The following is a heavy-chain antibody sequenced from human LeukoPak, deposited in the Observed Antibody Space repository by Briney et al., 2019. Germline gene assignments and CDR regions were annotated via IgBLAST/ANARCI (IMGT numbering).Heavy chain of an antibody. D-gene: IGHD3-9*01. Sequence: GGSLSLSCAASGFTFSTYWMHWVRQAPGKGLVWVARIRPEGTTTAYADSVKGRFTISRDNAKNTLFLQMNSLSAEDTAVYYCARDLDWILFDYCGQGTLVTVSS. CDR2: IRPEGTTT. CDR1: GFTFSTYW. CDR3: ARDLDWILFDY. J-gene: IGHJ4*02. V-gene: IGHV3-74*03.